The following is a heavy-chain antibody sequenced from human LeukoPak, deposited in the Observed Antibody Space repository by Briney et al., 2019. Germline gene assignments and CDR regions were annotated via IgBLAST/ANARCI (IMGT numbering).Heavy chain of an antibody. V-gene: IGHV3-48*04. Sequence: PGGSLRLSCAASRFTFSSYSMNWVRQAPGKGLEWVSYISSSSSTIYYADSVKGRFTIPRDNAKNSLYLQMNSLRAEDTAVYYCASKGNYYGSGSYVDYWGQGTLVTVSS. CDR3: ASKGNYYGSGSYVDY. CDR1: RFTFSSYS. J-gene: IGHJ4*02. D-gene: IGHD3-10*01. CDR2: ISSSSSTI.